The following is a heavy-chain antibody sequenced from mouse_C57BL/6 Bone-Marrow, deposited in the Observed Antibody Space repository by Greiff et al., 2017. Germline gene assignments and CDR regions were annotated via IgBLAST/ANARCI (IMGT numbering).Heavy chain of an antibody. CDR1: GFTFSSYG. J-gene: IGHJ4*01. V-gene: IGHV5-6*02. CDR2: ISSGGSYT. CDR3: ARRGMVTTLYYYAMDY. Sequence: EVKVVESGGDLVKPGGSLKLSCAASGFTFSSYGMSWVRQTPDKRLEWVATISSGGSYTYYPDSVKGRFTISRDNAKNTLYPQMSSLKSEDTAMYYCARRGMVTTLYYYAMDYWGQGTSVTVSS. D-gene: IGHD2-3*01.